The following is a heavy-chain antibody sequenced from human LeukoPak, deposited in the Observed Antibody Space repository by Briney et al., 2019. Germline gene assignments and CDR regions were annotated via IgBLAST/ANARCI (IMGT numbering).Heavy chain of an antibody. CDR3: AREYSGSYSVFNYYYGMDV. CDR1: GYTFTDYY. V-gene: IGHV1-46*01. D-gene: IGHD1-26*01. Sequence: GASVKVSCKASGYTFTDYYMHWVRQAPGQGLEWMGILNPSGGSTSYAQKFQGRVTMTRDTSTSTVYMELSSLRSEDTAVYYCAREYSGSYSVFNYYYGMDVWGQGTTVTVSS. J-gene: IGHJ6*02. CDR2: LNPSGGST.